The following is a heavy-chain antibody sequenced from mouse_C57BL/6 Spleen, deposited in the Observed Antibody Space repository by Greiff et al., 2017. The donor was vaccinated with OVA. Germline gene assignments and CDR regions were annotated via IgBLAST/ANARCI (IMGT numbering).Heavy chain of an antibody. CDR3: TRVEGYYGSSYGYFDV. CDR2: IDPETGGT. D-gene: IGHD1-1*01. CDR1: GYTFTDYE. J-gene: IGHJ1*03. V-gene: IGHV1-15*01. Sequence: QVQLQQSGAELVRPGASVTLSCKASGYTFTDYEMHWVKQTPVHGLEWIGAIDPETGGTAYNQKFKGKAILTADNSSSTAYMELRSLTSEDSAVYYCTRVEGYYGSSYGYFDVWGTGTTVTVSS.